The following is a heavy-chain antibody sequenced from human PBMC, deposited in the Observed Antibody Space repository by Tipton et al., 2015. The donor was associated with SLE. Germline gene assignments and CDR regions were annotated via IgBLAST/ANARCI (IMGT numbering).Heavy chain of an antibody. Sequence: TLSLTCTVSGGSMSSYCWSWIRQPPGKGLEWIGYIYYSGSTNYNPSLKSRVTISVDTSKNQFSLKLSSVTAADTAVYYCAREGVPRTRGFDYWGQGTLVTVSS. J-gene: IGHJ4*02. CDR2: IYYSGST. D-gene: IGHD1-1*01. CDR3: AREGVPRTRGFDY. CDR1: GGSMSSYC. V-gene: IGHV4-59*12.